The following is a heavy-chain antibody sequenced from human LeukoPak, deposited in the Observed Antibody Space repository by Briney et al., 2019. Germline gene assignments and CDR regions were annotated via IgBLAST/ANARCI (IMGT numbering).Heavy chain of an antibody. CDR3: ATITIVSYYYYGMDV. V-gene: IGHV1-24*01. D-gene: IGHD2/OR15-2a*01. J-gene: IGHJ6*02. CDR1: GYTLTVLS. CDR2: FDPEDGET. Sequence: ASVKFSCKVSGYTLTVLSIHWVRQAPGQGLEWIGGFDPEDGETIYAQKFQGRVTMTEDTSTDTAYMELSSLRSEDTAVYYCATITIVSYYYYGMDVWGQGTTVTVSS.